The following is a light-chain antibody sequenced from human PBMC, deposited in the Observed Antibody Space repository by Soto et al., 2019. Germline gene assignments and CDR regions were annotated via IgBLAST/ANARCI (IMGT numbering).Light chain of an antibody. CDR2: AAS. CDR3: QQQGT. CDR1: RSLSSSY. J-gene: IGKJ2*01. Sequence: EIVLTQSPGTLSLSPGERATLSCRASRSLSSSYVVWYQQKPGQAPRLLIYAASSRATGIPDRFSGSGAATEYTLTISRLEPEYCALYYCQQQGTFGQGTKLEIK. V-gene: IGKV3-20*01.